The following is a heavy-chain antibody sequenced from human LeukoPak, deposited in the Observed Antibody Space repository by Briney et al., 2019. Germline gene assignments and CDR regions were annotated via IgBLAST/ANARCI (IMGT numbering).Heavy chain of an antibody. D-gene: IGHD6-6*01. V-gene: IGHV4-61*02. J-gene: IGHJ6*02. CDR1: GGSISSGSYY. CDR3: ASSSPLEYYYYGMDV. Sequence: SQTLSLTCTVSGGSISSGSYYWSWIRQPAGKGLEWIERIYTSGSTNYNPSLKSRVTISVDTSKNQFSLKLSFVTAADTAVYYCASSSPLEYYYYGMDVWGQGTTVTVSS. CDR2: IYTSGST.